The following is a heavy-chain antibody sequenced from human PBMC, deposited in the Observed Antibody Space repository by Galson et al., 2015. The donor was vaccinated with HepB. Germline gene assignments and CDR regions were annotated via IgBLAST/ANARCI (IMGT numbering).Heavy chain of an antibody. V-gene: IGHV3-30*03. CDR1: GFTISTSG. CDR3: AIGGRWQLTDPHFDY. CDR2: ISYHGSNK. D-gene: IGHD2-15*01. Sequence: SLRLSCAASGFTISTSGMHWVRQAPGKGLEWVALISYHGSNKYYADSVKGRFTISRDNPKNTLHLQMNSLRAEDTAVYYCAIGGRWQLTDPHFDYWGQGTLVTVSS. J-gene: IGHJ4*02.